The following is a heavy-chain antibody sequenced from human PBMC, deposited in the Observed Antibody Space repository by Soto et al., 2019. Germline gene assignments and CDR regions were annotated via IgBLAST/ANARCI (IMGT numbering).Heavy chain of an antibody. CDR1: GFPFKPYW. CDR2: IKHDGSDS. V-gene: IGHV3-7*01. Sequence: EVQLVESGGGLVQPGGSWRLSGQPPGFPFKPYWRTWARQVPGKGLEWVASIKHDGSDSWYVDSVEGRFIASRDNAKNSLFLQMDSLRAEDTAVYYCARGWGYYFDLWGQGTLVTVSS. CDR3: ARGWGYYFDL. J-gene: IGHJ4*02. D-gene: IGHD2-21*01.